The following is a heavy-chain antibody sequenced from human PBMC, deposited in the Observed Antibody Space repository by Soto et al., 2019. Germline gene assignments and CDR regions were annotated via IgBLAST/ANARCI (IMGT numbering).Heavy chain of an antibody. CDR3: AIGRNYGAGTYISYYFGF. Sequence: QVQLVESGGGVVQPGTSLKLSCAASGFTFSDFGMHWVRQAPGKGLEWVAVLWYDGSNEYYADSVKGRFTISRDNSKSTVYLQMNSLGAGDTALFYCAIGRNYGAGTYISYYFGFWGQGTLVTVSS. V-gene: IGHV3-33*01. CDR2: LWYDGSNE. CDR1: GFTFSDFG. J-gene: IGHJ4*02. D-gene: IGHD3-10*01.